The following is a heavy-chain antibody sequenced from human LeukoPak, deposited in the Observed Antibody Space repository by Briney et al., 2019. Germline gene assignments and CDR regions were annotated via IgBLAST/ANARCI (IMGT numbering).Heavy chain of an antibody. V-gene: IGHV4-59*01. D-gene: IGHD2-15*01. CDR2: IYYSGST. Sequence: PSPTLSLTCTVAGGSISSYYCSWIRQPPGEGMEWVGYIYYSGSTNYNPSPKRRLTISVDTSKNQSSLKLSSVTAADTAVYYCARILCSGGSCYSAGWFDPWGQGTLVTVSS. J-gene: IGHJ5*02. CDR1: GGSISSYY. CDR3: ARILCSGGSCYSAGWFDP.